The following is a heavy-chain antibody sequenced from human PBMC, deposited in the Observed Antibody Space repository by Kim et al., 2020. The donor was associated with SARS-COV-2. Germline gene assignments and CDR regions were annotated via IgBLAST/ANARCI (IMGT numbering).Heavy chain of an antibody. D-gene: IGHD3-10*01. V-gene: IGHV3-74*01. Sequence: GGSLRLSCVASGFSFNSQWMHWVRQAPEKGLIWVSSINKDGSTTIYADSVEGRFAISRDNAKTTVYLHMNSLRDEDAAMYYCATSGLGWGQGTLVSVSS. J-gene: IGHJ4*02. CDR1: GFSFNSQW. CDR3: ATSGLG. CDR2: INKDGSTT.